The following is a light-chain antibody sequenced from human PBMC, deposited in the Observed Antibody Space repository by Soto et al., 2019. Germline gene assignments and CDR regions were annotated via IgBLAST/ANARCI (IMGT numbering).Light chain of an antibody. Sequence: QSVLTQPPSVSAAPGQKVTISCSGSSSNIGNNYVSWYQQLPGTAPKLLIYDNNKRPSGIPDRFSGSKSGTSATLGITGLQTGDEADYYCGTWDSSLSAGRGGVFGGGTKLTVL. J-gene: IGLJ3*02. CDR1: SSNIGNNY. CDR2: DNN. V-gene: IGLV1-51*01. CDR3: GTWDSSLSAGRGGV.